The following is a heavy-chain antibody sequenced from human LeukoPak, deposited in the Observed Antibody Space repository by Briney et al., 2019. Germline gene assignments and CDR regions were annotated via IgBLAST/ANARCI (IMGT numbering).Heavy chain of an antibody. CDR3: ARDPQMAYLDY. J-gene: IGHJ4*02. CDR1: GYTFTGYY. D-gene: IGHD5-24*01. V-gene: IGHV1-2*02. Sequence: ASVKVSCKASGYTFTGYYMHWVRQAPGQGLEWMGWINPNSGGTNHAQKFQGRVTMTRDTSISTAYMELSRLRSDDTAVYYCARDPQMAYLDYWGQGTLVTVSS. CDR2: INPNSGGT.